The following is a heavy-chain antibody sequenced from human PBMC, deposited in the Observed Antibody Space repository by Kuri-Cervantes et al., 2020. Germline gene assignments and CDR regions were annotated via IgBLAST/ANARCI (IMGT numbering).Heavy chain of an antibody. J-gene: IGHJ5*02. CDR1: GFTFSSYS. D-gene: IGHD6-13*01. CDR2: ISSSSSTI. Sequence: GESLKISCAASGFTFSSYSMNWVRQAPGKGLEWVSYISSSSSTIYYADSVKGRFTISRDNAKNSLYLQMNSLRDEDTAVCYCASLYSSSWRNWFDPWGQGTLVTVSS. V-gene: IGHV3-48*02. CDR3: ASLYSSSWRNWFDP.